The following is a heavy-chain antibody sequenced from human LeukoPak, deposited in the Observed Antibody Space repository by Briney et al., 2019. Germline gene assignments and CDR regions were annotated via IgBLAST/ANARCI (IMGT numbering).Heavy chain of an antibody. D-gene: IGHD6-13*01. CDR3: AQIAAAGTGEVIDY. Sequence: PSETLSLTCAVSGGSINSSGYSWTWIRQPPGKGLEWIGEINHSGSTNYNPSLKSRVTISVDTSKNQFSLKLSSVTAADTAVYYCAQIAAAGTGEVIDYWGQGTLVTVSS. J-gene: IGHJ4*02. CDR2: INHSGST. CDR1: GGSINSSGYS. V-gene: IGHV4-30-2*01.